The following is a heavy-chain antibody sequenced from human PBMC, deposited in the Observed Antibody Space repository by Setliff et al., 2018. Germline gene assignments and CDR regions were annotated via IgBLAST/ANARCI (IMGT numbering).Heavy chain of an antibody. Sequence: SETLSLTCTVSGGSTNNYHWTWIRQPAGKGLEWIGRLYPNGNTNYNPSLKRRVNMSADSSKNNLSLRLKYVTAADTAVYYCAREDWNGNALDIWGPGTMVS. CDR3: AREDWNGNALDI. CDR2: LYPNGNT. D-gene: IGHD1-1*01. CDR1: GGSTNNYH. V-gene: IGHV4-4*07. J-gene: IGHJ3*02.